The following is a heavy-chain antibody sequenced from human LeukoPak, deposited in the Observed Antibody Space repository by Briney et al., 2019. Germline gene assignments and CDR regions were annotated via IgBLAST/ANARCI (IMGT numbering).Heavy chain of an antibody. CDR1: GGSFSGYY. J-gene: IGHJ6*02. CDR3: ARGFCGGDCYSRLYYYYYGMDV. CDR2: ISHSGST. D-gene: IGHD2-21*02. V-gene: IGHV4-34*01. Sequence: SETLSLTCAVYGGSFSGYYWSWIRQPPGKGLGWIGEISHSGSTNYNPSLKSRVTISVDTSKNQFSLKLSSVTAADTAVYYCARGFCGGDCYSRLYYYYYGMDVWGQGTTVTVSS.